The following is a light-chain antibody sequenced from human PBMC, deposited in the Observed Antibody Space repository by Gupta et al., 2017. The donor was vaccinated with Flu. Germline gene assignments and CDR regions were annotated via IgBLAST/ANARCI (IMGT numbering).Light chain of an antibody. V-gene: IGKV1-33*01. CDR3: QQYDNPPFT. J-gene: IGKJ3*01. CDR1: QDIRNY. CDR2: DAS. Sequence: DIQMTQSPSSLSASLGDRVTITCQASQDIRNYLNWYQQKLGKAPKLLIYDASNLETGVPSRFSASGSGTDITFTISSLQPEDNGTYYCQQYDNPPFTFGPGTKVDIK.